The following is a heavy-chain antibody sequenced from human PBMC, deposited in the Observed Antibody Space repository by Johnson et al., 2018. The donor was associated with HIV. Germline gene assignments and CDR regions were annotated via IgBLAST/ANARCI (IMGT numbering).Heavy chain of an antibody. CDR3: ARDPFPRFYAFDI. V-gene: IGHV3-30*14. CDR1: GFTFSSYA. CDR2: ISYDGSNK. Sequence: QVQLVESGGGVVQPGRSLRLSCAASGFTFSSYAMHWVRQAPGKGLEWVAVISYDGSNKYYADSVQGRFTISRDNSKNTLYLQMNSLRAEDTAVYYCARDPFPRFYAFDIWGQGTMVTVSS. J-gene: IGHJ3*02.